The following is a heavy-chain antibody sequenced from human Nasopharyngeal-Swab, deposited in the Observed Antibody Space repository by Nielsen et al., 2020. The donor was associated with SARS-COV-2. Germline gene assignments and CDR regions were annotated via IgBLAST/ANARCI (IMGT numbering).Heavy chain of an antibody. V-gene: IGHV3-23*01. CDR3: ARDVAGADSA. CDR2: ISDGGHRT. Sequence: GESLKISCAASGFTFANSAMSWVRQAPGMGLEWVSGISDGGHRTYYADSVKGRFAISRDNSKSTLYLQVNSLRVEDTGLYYCARDVAGADSAWGQGTLVTVSS. CDR1: GFTFANSA. J-gene: IGHJ5*02. D-gene: IGHD2-21*01.